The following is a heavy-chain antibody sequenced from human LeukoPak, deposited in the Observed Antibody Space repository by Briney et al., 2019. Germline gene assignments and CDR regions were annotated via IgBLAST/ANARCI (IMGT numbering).Heavy chain of an antibody. Sequence: GGSLRLSCAASGFTFSSYGMHWVRQAPGKGLEWVAVIPNDRRNNYYAESVKGRFTISRDNSKNTLYLQMNSLRTEDTAVYHCATSRDFYDTSGYYPYYFDCWGQGTLVTVSS. V-gene: IGHV3-30*03. J-gene: IGHJ4*02. CDR2: IPNDRRNN. CDR1: GFTFSSYG. CDR3: ATSRDFYDTSGYYPYYFDC. D-gene: IGHD3-22*01.